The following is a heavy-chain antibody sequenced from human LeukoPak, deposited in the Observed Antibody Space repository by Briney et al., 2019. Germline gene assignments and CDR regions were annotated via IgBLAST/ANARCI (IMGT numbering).Heavy chain of an antibody. J-gene: IGHJ4*02. CDR1: GGSISSYY. D-gene: IGHD6-19*01. CDR2: IYTSGST. V-gene: IGHV4-4*07. Sequence: SETLSLTCTVAGGSISSYYWSWIRQPAGKGLEWIGRIYTSGSTNYNPSLKSRVTMSVDTSKNQFSLKLSSVTAADTAVYYCARGYSSGWYFDYWGQGTLVTVSS. CDR3: ARGYSSGWYFDY.